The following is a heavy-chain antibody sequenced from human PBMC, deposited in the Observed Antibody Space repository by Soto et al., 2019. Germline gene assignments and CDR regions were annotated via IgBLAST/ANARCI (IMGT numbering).Heavy chain of an antibody. V-gene: IGHV3-30-3*01. D-gene: IGHD5-18*01. Sequence: QVQLVESGGGVVQPGRSLRLSCAASGFTFSTYAMHWVRQAPGKGLEWVALISYDGSNKYYADSVKGRFTISRDNSKNTLYQQMNSLRAEDTAVYYCARDPLWGTAMVLWYFDLWGRGTLVTVSS. CDR3: ARDPLWGTAMVLWYFDL. CDR1: GFTFSTYA. J-gene: IGHJ2*01. CDR2: ISYDGSNK.